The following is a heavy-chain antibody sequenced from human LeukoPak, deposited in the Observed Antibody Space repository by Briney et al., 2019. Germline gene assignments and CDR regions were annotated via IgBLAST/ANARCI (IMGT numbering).Heavy chain of an antibody. Sequence: PGGSLRLSCAASGFTFSRYGMHWFRQAPGKGLEWVAIIYSDGTNKYYADSVKGRITISRENSKNMLYLQVNSLRAEDTGVYYCARDGPHYDIDYWGQGTLVTVSS. CDR1: GFTFSRYG. J-gene: IGHJ4*02. CDR3: ARDGPHYDIDY. CDR2: IYSDGTNK. D-gene: IGHD3-3*01. V-gene: IGHV3-33*01.